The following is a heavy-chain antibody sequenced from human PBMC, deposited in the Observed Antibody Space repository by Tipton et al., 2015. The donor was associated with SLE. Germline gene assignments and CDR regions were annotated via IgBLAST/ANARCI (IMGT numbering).Heavy chain of an antibody. V-gene: IGHV1-8*01. D-gene: IGHD1-1*01. CDR3: ARGRMGTLTDAFDI. Sequence: QVQLVQSGAEVKKPGASVRVSCEASGYTFVNYDINWVRQATGQGLEWMGWMNPNSGNTVYAQKLQGRVTITTNTSISTSYMELTSLTSEDAAVYYCARGRMGTLTDAFDIWGQGKMDTVSS. J-gene: IGHJ3*02. CDR1: GYTFVNYD. CDR2: MNPNSGNT.